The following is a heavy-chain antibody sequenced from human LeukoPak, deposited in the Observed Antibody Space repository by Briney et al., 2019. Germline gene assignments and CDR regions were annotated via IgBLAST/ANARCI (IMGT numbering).Heavy chain of an antibody. CDR3: TTDSRTAAPPHFDY. Sequence: TGGYLRLPCAASGFSFSKAWMSWVRQAPGKGLEWVGRIKSKTDGETIQYAAPVEGRFTISRDDSKNTLDLQMNSLKTEDTAVYYCTTDSRTAAPPHFDYWGQGSLVTVSS. CDR2: IKSKTDGETI. V-gene: IGHV3-15*01. CDR1: GFSFSKAW. J-gene: IGHJ4*02. D-gene: IGHD6-13*01.